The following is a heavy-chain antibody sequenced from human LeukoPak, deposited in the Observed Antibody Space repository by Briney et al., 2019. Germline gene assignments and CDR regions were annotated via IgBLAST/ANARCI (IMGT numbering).Heavy chain of an antibody. CDR3: AKDTGRRIFGVAYDAFDI. CDR1: GFTFSSYG. Sequence: GRSLRLSCAASGFTFSSYGMHWVRQAPGKGLDWVAVISYDGSNKYYADAVKGLFNTARDNSKNTLYLQMNSLRAEDTAVYYCAKDTGRRIFGVAYDAFDIWGQGTMVTVSS. D-gene: IGHD3-3*01. V-gene: IGHV3-30*18. J-gene: IGHJ3*02. CDR2: ISYDGSNK.